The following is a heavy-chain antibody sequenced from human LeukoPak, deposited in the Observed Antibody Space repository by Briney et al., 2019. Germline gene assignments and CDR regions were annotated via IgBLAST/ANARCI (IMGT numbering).Heavy chain of an antibody. V-gene: IGHV3-23*01. CDR3: ARNQEIDYYDSSGFYWGVEY. D-gene: IGHD3-22*01. Sequence: GGSLRLSCAASGFTFSSYAMSWVRQAPGKGLEWVSDISGSTLATYYVDSVKGRFTISRDNSKNTLYLQMDSLRVEDTAVYYCARNQEIDYYDSSGFYWGVEYWGQGTLVTVSS. J-gene: IGHJ4*02. CDR2: ISGSTLAT. CDR1: GFTFSSYA.